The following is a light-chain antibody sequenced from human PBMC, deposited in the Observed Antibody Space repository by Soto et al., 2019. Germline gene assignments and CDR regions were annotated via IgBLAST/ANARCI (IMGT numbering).Light chain of an antibody. CDR1: SSNIGRNY. Sequence: QSVLTQPPSASGTPGQKVTISCSGSSSNIGRNYVFWYKQFLGTAPKLLIDTNNHRPSGVPDRLSGSKSGTSAALAISGLRSEDEADYYCATWDDSLSAWVFGGGTKVTVL. J-gene: IGLJ3*02. V-gene: IGLV1-47*01. CDR2: TNN. CDR3: ATWDDSLSAWV.